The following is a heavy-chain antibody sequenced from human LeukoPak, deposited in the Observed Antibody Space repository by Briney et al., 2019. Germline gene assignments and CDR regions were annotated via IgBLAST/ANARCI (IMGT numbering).Heavy chain of an antibody. V-gene: IGHV3-53*01. CDR2: IYSGGGT. D-gene: IGHD3-22*01. Sequence: PGGSLRLSCAASGFTFSNTNMSWVRQAPGKGLEWVSIIYSGGGTRYADSVKGRFTISRDNSRNTLYLQMNSLRAEDTALYYCARDSYDSSGFTWGQGTLVTVSS. CDR1: GFTFSNTN. CDR3: ARDSYDSSGFT. J-gene: IGHJ4*02.